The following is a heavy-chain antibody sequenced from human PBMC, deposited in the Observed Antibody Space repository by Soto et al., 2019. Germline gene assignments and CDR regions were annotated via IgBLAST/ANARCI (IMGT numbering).Heavy chain of an antibody. J-gene: IGHJ4*02. CDR1: GSTFTAYY. CDR2: RNPNSVAT. D-gene: IGHD4-4*01. V-gene: IGHV1-2*02. CDR3: ARDRNYDAFNY. Sequence: GASLKISCTASGSTFTAYYIHWVRQAPGQGLEWMGWRNPNSVATRYRQKFQGRVTMPSDRSISKAYMELISLTSDDTAGYSCARDRNYDAFNYWGTGTPVLGSS.